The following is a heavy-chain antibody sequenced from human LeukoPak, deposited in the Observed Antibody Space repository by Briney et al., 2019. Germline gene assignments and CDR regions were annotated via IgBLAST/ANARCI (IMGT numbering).Heavy chain of an antibody. D-gene: IGHD4-17*01. CDR2: VSGSGGSR. J-gene: IGHJ4*02. CDR1: GFAFDNYA. Sequence: GGSLRLSCAASGFAFDNYAMSWVRQAPGKGLEWVSVVSGSGGSRNYADSVKGRFTVSRDNSKDTLYLQMNSLRAEDTAVYYCARSYGDSDYWGQGTLVTVSS. CDR3: ARSYGDSDY. V-gene: IGHV3-23*01.